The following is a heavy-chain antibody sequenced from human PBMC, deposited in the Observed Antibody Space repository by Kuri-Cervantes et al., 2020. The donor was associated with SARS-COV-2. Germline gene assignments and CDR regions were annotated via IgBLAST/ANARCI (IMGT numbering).Heavy chain of an antibody. CDR3: AKDRGMDV. CDR1: GFTFSTYA. J-gene: IGHJ6*02. V-gene: IGHV3-30*02. CDR2: IRSGGSDK. Sequence: GGSLRLSCAASGFTFSTYAMHWVRQAPGKRLEWVAFIRSGGSDKYYADSVKGRFTISRDNSKNTLYLQMNSLRAEDTAVYYCAKDRGMDVWGQGTTVTVSS.